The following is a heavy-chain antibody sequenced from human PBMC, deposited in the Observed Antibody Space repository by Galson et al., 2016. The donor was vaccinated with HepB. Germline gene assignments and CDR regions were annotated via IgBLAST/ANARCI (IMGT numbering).Heavy chain of an antibody. J-gene: IGHJ4*02. Sequence: CAISGDSVSNNNAAWDWIRQSPSRGLEWLGRTYYRSQWYNDYALSVRNRITINPDTSKNQFSLQLNSVTPEDTAVYYCARLLGERHPMRYYVDYWGQGTLLTVSS. CDR3: ARLLGERHPMRYYVDY. CDR2: TYYRSQWYN. CDR1: GDSVSNNNAA. D-gene: IGHD3-16*01. V-gene: IGHV6-1*01.